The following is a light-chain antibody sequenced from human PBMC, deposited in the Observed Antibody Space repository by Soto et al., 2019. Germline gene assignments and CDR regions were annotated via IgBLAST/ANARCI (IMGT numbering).Light chain of an antibody. CDR2: AVS. CDR3: ISYTDRQSYL. CDR1: SSDIGSYNH. J-gene: IGLJ1*01. V-gene: IGLV2-14*03. Sequence: SGTSSDIGSYNHVAWYQQFPGKSPKLMIYAVSDRPPGVSDRFSGSKSGITASLTISGLQTEDEADYYCISYTDRQSYLFGTGTKVTVL.